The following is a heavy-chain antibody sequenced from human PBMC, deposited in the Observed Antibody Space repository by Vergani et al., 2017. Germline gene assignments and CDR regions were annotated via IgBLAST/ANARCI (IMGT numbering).Heavy chain of an antibody. CDR3: ARVILLWFGELLSYYYYGRDV. CDR1: GFTVSSNY. V-gene: IGHV3-66*01. J-gene: IGHJ6*02. CDR2: IYSGGST. Sequence: VQLVESGGGVVQPGRSLRLSCAASGFTVSSNYMSWVRQAPGKGLEWVSVIYSGGSTYYADSVKGRFTISRDNSKTTLYLQMNSLRAEDTAVYYCARVILLWFGELLSYYYYGRDVWGQGTTVTVSS. D-gene: IGHD3-10*01.